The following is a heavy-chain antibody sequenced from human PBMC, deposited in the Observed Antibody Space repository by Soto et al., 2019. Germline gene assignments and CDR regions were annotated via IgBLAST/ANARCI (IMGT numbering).Heavy chain of an antibody. CDR1: GFTFSSYS. J-gene: IGHJ4*02. CDR3: ARRRDCGSDCFQLAY. Sequence: PGGSMRLSCSASGFTFSSYSMNWVCQAPGKGLEWVSYISRGSRTIYYADSVKGRFTISRDNAKNSPYLQMNSLRDEDTAVYYCARRRDCGSDCFQLAYWGRGTLVTVSS. CDR2: ISRGSRTI. V-gene: IGHV3-48*02. D-gene: IGHD2-21*02.